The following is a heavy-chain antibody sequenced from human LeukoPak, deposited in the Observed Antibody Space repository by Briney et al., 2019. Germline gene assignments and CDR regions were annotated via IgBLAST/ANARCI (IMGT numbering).Heavy chain of an antibody. D-gene: IGHD3-10*01. CDR2: INPNSGGT. CDR1: GYTFTGYY. V-gene: IGHV1-2*04. J-gene: IGHJ4*02. CDR3: ARYREWFGEGYFDY. Sequence: ASVKVSCKASGYTFTGYYMHWVRQAPGQGLEWMGWINPNSGGTNYAQKFQGWVTMTRDTSISTAYKELSRLRSDDTAVYYCARYREWFGEGYFDYWGQGTLVTVSP.